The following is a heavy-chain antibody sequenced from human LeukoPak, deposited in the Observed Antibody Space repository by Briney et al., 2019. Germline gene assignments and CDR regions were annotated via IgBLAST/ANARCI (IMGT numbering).Heavy chain of an antibody. J-gene: IGHJ4*02. Sequence: GGSLRLSCSASGFTFSSYAMHWVRQAPGKGLEYVSAISSNGGSTYYADSVKGRFTISRDNSKNTLYLQMSSLRAEDTAVYYCARGIYGQWLVLDYWGQGTLVTVSS. V-gene: IGHV3-64D*06. CDR3: ARGIYGQWLVLDY. CDR1: GFTFSSYA. D-gene: IGHD6-19*01. CDR2: ISSNGGST.